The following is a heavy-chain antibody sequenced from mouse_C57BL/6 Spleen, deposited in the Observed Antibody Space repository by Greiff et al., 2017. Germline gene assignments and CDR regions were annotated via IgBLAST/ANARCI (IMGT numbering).Heavy chain of an antibody. D-gene: IGHD1-1*01. V-gene: IGHV1-81*01. Sequence: QVQLQQSGAELARPGASVKLSCTASGYTFTSYGIRWVKQRTGQGLEWIGEIYPRSGNPYYNAKFKGKATLTADKSSSTAYMELRSLTSEDSAVYFCARAGGDYYGSSYGYCDVWGTGTTVTVSS. J-gene: IGHJ1*03. CDR1: GYTFTSYG. CDR2: IYPRSGNP. CDR3: ARAGGDYYGSSYGYCDV.